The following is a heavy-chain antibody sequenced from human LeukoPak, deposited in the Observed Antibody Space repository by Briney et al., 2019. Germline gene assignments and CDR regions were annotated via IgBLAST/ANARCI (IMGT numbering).Heavy chain of an antibody. V-gene: IGHV1-46*01. Sequence: ASVKVSCKASGDTFTTDYIHWVRQGPGQGLEWMGIINPSGGSTSYAQKFQGRVTMTRDTSTSTVYMELSSLRSEDTAVYYCAHSSGWYDWFDPWGQGTLVTVSS. CDR1: GDTFTTDY. CDR2: INPSGGST. J-gene: IGHJ5*02. CDR3: AHSSGWYDWFDP. D-gene: IGHD6-19*01.